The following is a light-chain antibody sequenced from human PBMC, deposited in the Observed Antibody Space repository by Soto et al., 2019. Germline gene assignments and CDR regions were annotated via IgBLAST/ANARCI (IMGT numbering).Light chain of an antibody. J-gene: IGKJ5*01. CDR3: QQYNNWPPIT. CDR2: DTS. V-gene: IGKV3-15*01. CDR1: QSISTF. Sequence: VVLTQSPATLSFSHGERPSLSCKDSQSISTFLAWYQQKPGQAPRLLIYDTSTRATGIPARFSGSGSGTEFTLTISSLQSEDFAVYYCQQYNNWPPITFGRGTRLEIK.